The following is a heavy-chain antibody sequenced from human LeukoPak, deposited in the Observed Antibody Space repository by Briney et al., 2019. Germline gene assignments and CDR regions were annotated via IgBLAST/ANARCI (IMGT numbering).Heavy chain of an antibody. CDR2: ISSNGGST. Sequence: GGSLRLSCAASGFTFSDYVMHWVRQAPGKGLEYVSSISSNGGSTYYATSVEGRFTVSRDNSKNTLYLQMNSLRAEDTAVYYCARGGRTTWHGMDVWGQGTTVTVSS. J-gene: IGHJ6*02. V-gene: IGHV3-64*01. CDR1: GFTFSDYV. D-gene: IGHD4-17*01. CDR3: ARGGRTTWHGMDV.